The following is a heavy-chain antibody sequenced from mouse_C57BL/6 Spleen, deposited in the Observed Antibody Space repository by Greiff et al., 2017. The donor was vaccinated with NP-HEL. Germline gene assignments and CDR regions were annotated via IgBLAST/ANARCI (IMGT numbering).Heavy chain of an antibody. J-gene: IGHJ4*01. D-gene: IGHD4-1*02. CDR2: IRNKANGYTT. CDR1: GFTFTDYY. V-gene: IGHV7-3*01. Sequence: EVKLMESGGGLVQPGGSLSLSCAASGFTFTDYYMSWVRQPPGKALEWLGFIRNKANGYTTEYSASVKGRFTISRDNSKSILYLQMNALRAEDSATYYCARSQLGRAMDYWGQGTSVTVSS. CDR3: ARSQLGRAMDY.